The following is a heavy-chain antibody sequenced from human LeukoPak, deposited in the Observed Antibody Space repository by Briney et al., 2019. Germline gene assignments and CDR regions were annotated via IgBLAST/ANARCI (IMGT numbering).Heavy chain of an antibody. CDR2: IYTSGST. CDR1: GGSINSGDYY. CDR3: AGAKHDFWSGYIQGIYFDY. V-gene: IGHV4-61*02. D-gene: IGHD3-3*01. Sequence: SQTLSLTCTVSGGSINSGDYYWSWVRQPPGKGLEWIGRIYTSGSTNYNPSLKSRVTISVDTSKNQFSLKLSSVTAADTAVYYCAGAKHDFWSGYIQGIYFDYWGQGTLVTVSS. J-gene: IGHJ4*02.